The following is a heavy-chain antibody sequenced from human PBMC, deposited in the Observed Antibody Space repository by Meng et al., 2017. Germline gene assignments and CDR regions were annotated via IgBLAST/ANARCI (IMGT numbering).Heavy chain of an antibody. Sequence: QAQRQWSGPGLVKPSGTLSTTCAVSGGSISGSNWWSWVRQPPGKGLEWIGEIYHSRSTNYNPSLKSRVTISVDKSKNQFSLKLSSVTAADTAVYYCARWSIYCSGGSCYSFDYWGQGTLVTGSS. CDR3: ARWSIYCSGGSCYSFDY. J-gene: IGHJ4*02. D-gene: IGHD2-15*01. CDR2: IYHSRST. V-gene: IGHV4-4*02. CDR1: GGSISGSNW.